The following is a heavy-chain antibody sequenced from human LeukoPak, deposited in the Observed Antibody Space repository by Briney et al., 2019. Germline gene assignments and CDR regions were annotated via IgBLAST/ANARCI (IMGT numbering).Heavy chain of an antibody. J-gene: IGHJ4*02. Sequence: PGGSLRLSCTASGFSFTDFDMNWVRQAPGKGLEWVSHTTHSGITTHYADSVKGRFTISRDNAKNSLYLQMNSLRAEDTAVYYCARGGYGDYVDYWGQGTLVTVSS. V-gene: IGHV3-48*04. CDR1: GFSFTDFD. CDR3: ARGGYGDYVDY. CDR2: TTHSGITT. D-gene: IGHD4-17*01.